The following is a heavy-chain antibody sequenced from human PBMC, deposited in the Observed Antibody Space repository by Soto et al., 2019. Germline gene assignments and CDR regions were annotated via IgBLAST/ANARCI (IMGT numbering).Heavy chain of an antibody. Sequence: PGGSLRLSCAASGFTFSSYDMHWVRQATGKGLEWVSAIGTAGDTCYPGSVKGRFTISRENAKNSLYLQMNSLRAGDTAVYYCARDFRVSLIASQNIVVYHHDGMDVWGQGTTVTVSS. D-gene: IGHD2-15*01. J-gene: IGHJ6*02. CDR1: GFTFSSYD. CDR3: ARDFRVSLIASQNIVVYHHDGMDV. CDR2: IGTAGDT. V-gene: IGHV3-13*01.